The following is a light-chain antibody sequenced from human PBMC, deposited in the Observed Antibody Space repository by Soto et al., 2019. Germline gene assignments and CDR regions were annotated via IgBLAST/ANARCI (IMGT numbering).Light chain of an antibody. CDR1: QNIGAY. Sequence: EIVLTQSPATLSLSPGDRATLSCRASQNIGAYLAWYQQKPGQAPRLLVFDASYRATGIPARFSASGSGTDFTLTITSLEPEDSAVYYCQQRSIWSTFGGGTKVEIK. CDR2: DAS. J-gene: IGKJ4*01. CDR3: QQRSIWST. V-gene: IGKV3-11*01.